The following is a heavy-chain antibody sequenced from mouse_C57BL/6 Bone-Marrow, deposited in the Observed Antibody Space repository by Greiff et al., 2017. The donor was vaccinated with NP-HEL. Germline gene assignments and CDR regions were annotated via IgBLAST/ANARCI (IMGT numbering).Heavy chain of an antibody. CDR3: ARFGYDYYFDY. J-gene: IGHJ2*01. D-gene: IGHD2-2*01. Sequence: VQLQQSGAELARPGASVKLSCKASGYTFTSSGISWVKQRTGQGLEWIGEIYPRSGNTYYNEKFKGKATLTADKSSSTAYMELRSLTSEDSAVYFCARFGYDYYFDYWGQGTTLTVSS. V-gene: IGHV1-81*01. CDR2: IYPRSGNT. CDR1: GYTFTSSG.